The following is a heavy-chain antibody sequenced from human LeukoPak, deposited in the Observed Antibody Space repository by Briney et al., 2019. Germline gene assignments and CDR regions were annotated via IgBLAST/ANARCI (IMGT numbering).Heavy chain of an antibody. CDR3: RGYYYDSSGYYVEGLDY. V-gene: IGHV3-15*01. D-gene: IGHD3-22*01. CDR1: GFTFSNAW. Sequence: GGSLRLSCAASGFTFSNAWMSWVRQAPGKGLEWVGRIKSKTDGGTTDYAAPVKGRFTISRDDSKNTLYLQMNSLKTEDTAVYYCRGYYYDSSGYYVEGLDYWGQGTLVTVSS. J-gene: IGHJ4*02. CDR2: IKSKTDGGTT.